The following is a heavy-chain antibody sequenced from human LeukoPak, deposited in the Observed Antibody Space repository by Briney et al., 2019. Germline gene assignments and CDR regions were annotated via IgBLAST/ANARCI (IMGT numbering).Heavy chain of an antibody. D-gene: IGHD3-10*01. CDR1: GFTFSSYG. CDR3: AKDAAYYYGSDDYFDY. J-gene: IGHJ4*02. CDR2: IRYDGSNK. V-gene: IGHV3-30*02. Sequence: PGRSLRLSCAASGFTFSSYGMHWVRQAPGKGLEWVAFIRYDGSNKYYADSVKGRFTISRDNSKNTLYLQMNSLRAEDTAVYYCAKDAAYYYGSDDYFDYWGQGTLVTVSS.